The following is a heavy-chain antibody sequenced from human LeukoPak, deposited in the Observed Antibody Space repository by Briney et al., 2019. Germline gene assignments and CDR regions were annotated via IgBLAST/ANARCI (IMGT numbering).Heavy chain of an antibody. J-gene: IGHJ4*02. CDR1: GFTFSSYE. Sequence: GGSLRLSCAASGFTFSSYEMNWVRQAPGKGLEWVSYISSSGSTIYYADSVKGRFTISRDNAKNSLYLQMNSLRAEDTAVYYCARDRGVYSRTLEDWGQGTLVTASS. V-gene: IGHV3-48*03. D-gene: IGHD6-13*01. CDR3: ARDRGVYSRTLED. CDR2: ISSSGSTI.